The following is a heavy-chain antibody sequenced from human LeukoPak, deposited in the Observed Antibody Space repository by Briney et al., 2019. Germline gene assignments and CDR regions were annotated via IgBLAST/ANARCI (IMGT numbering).Heavy chain of an antibody. D-gene: IGHD6-13*01. Sequence: PGGSLRLSCAASGFTFSSYSMNWVRQAPGKGLEWVSSISSSSSYIYYADSLKGRFTISRDNAKNSLYLQMNSLRAEDTAVYYCARDRGIAAAGAAYNWFDPWGQGTLVTVSS. CDR3: ARDRGIAAAGAAYNWFDP. J-gene: IGHJ5*02. V-gene: IGHV3-21*01. CDR2: ISSSSSYI. CDR1: GFTFSSYS.